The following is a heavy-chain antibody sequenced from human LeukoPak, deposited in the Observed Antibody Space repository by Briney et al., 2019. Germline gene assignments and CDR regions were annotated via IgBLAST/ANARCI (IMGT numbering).Heavy chain of an antibody. CDR1: GFTFSSYA. J-gene: IGHJ3*02. Sequence: PGGSLRLSFAASGFTFSSYAMSWVRQAPGKGLEWVSAISGSGGSTYYADSVKGRFTISRDNSKNTLYLQMNSLRAEDTAVYYCAKDLWFGELPFVSPDAFDIWGQGTMVTVSS. CDR2: ISGSGGST. D-gene: IGHD3-10*01. V-gene: IGHV3-23*01. CDR3: AKDLWFGELPFVSPDAFDI.